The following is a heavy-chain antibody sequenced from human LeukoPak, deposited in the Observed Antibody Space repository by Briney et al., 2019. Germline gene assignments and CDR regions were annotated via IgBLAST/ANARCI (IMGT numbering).Heavy chain of an antibody. CDR1: GYTFTGYY. D-gene: IGHD4-17*01. V-gene: IGHV1-2*02. CDR3: ATSPYGDYAGP. CDR2: INPNSGGT. J-gene: IGHJ5*02. Sequence: ASVKVSCKASGYTFTGYYMHWVRQAPGQGLEWMGWINPNSGGTNYAQKFQGRVTMTRDTSISTAYMELSSLRSEDTAVYYWATSPYGDYAGPWGQGTLVTVSS.